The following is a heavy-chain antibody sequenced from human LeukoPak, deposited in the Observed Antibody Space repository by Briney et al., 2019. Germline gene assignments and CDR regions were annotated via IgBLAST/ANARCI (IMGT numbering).Heavy chain of an antibody. D-gene: IGHD5-12*01. V-gene: IGHV4-38-2*02. J-gene: IGHJ4*02. CDR1: GYSISSGYY. Sequence: SETLSLTCAVSGYSISSGYYWGWIRQPPGKGLEWIGSIYHSGSTYYNPSLKSRVTISVDTSKNQFSLKLSSVTAADTAVYYCARDRYSGWLRIDYWGQGTLVTVSP. CDR3: ARDRYSGWLRIDY. CDR2: IYHSGST.